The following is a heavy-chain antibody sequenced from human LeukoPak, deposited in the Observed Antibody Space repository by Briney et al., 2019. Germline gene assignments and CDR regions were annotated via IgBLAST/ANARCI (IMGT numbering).Heavy chain of an antibody. Sequence: PGGSLRLSCAASGFTFSDYYMSWIRQAPGKGLEWVSYISSSGSTIYYADSVKGRFTISRDNAKNSLYLQMNSLRAEDTAVYYCARDSRTVSDAFDIWGQGTMVTVSS. CDR1: GFTFSDYY. D-gene: IGHD4-17*01. J-gene: IGHJ3*02. V-gene: IGHV3-11*04. CDR2: ISSSGSTI. CDR3: ARDSRTVSDAFDI.